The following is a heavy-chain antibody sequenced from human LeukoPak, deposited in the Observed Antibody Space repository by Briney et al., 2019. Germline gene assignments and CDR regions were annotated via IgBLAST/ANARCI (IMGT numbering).Heavy chain of an antibody. CDR2: INSDASSI. CDR1: GFTFSSYW. Sequence: GGSLRLSCAASGFTFSSYWMHWVRQAPGRGLVWVSRINSDASSINYADSVKGRFTMSRDNVKNTLYLQMNSLRVEDTAVYYCARDPRNVGLAPWGQGTLVTVSS. CDR3: ARDPRNVGLAP. V-gene: IGHV3-74*01. D-gene: IGHD2-15*01. J-gene: IGHJ5*02.